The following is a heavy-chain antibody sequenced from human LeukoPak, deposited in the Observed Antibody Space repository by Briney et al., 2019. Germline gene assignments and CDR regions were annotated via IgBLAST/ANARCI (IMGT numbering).Heavy chain of an antibody. D-gene: IGHD2-15*01. Sequence: GGSLRLSCAASGFTFSSYWMHWVRQAPGKGLVWVSRINSDGSSTSYADSVKGRFTISRDNPKNTLYLQMNSLRAEDTAVYYCARSRIVVVNWFDPWGQGTLVTVSS. CDR3: ARSRIVVVNWFDP. CDR2: INSDGSST. V-gene: IGHV3-74*01. J-gene: IGHJ5*02. CDR1: GFTFSSYW.